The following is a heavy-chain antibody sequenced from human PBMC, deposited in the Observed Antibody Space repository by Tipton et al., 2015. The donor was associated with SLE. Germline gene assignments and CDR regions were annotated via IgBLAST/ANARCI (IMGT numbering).Heavy chain of an antibody. CDR2: IYHRGST. CDR1: GYSISSGYY. D-gene: IGHD3-3*01. CDR3: ARGSITIFGVVITPTDY. V-gene: IGHV4-38-2*02. J-gene: IGHJ4*02. Sequence: TLSLTCTVSGYSISSGYYWGWIRQPPGKGLEWIGSIYHRGSTYYNPSLKSRVTISVDPSKNQFSLKLSSVTAADTAVYYCARGSITIFGVVITPTDYWGQGTLVTVSS.